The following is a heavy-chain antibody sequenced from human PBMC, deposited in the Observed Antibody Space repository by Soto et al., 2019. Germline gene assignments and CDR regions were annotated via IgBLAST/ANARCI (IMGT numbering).Heavy chain of an antibody. J-gene: IGHJ4*02. D-gene: IGHD6-13*01. V-gene: IGHV3-23*01. CDR2: ISGSGGHS. CDR3: AEDCRRLAVSGSAFDS. CDR1: GFTFNDYA. Sequence: EVQLLESGGGLVQPGGSLRLSCAASGFTFNDYAMAWVRQAPGKGLEWVSSISGSGGHSSYADSVKGRFTISRDSVKNMLFLDMTDLRAEDTAVYYCAEDCRRLAVSGSAFDSWGQGALVTVSS.